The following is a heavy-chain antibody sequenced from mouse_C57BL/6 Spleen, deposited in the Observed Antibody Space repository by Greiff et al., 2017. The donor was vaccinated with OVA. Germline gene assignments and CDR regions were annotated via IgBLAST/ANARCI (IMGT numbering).Heavy chain of an antibody. V-gene: IGHV1-82*01. CDR3: ARENSSGYFYYAMDY. Sequence: QVQLKESGPELVKPGASVKISCKASGYAFSSSWMNWVKQRPGKGLEWIGRIYPGDGDTNYNGKFKGKATLTADKSSSTAYMQLSSLTSEDSAVYFCARENSSGYFYYAMDYWGQGTSVTVSS. CDR2: IYPGDGDT. CDR1: GYAFSSSW. D-gene: IGHD3-2*02. J-gene: IGHJ4*01.